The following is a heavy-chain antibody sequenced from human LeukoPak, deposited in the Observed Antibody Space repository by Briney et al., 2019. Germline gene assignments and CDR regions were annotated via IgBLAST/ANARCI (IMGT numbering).Heavy chain of an antibody. V-gene: IGHV3-53*01. Sequence: SGGSLRLSCAASGFTVSSTHMSWVRQAPGKGLEWVSVIYPGGTTSYADSVKGRFTVSRDNSKYTLYLQMNSLRAEDTAVYYCARDTTTHFDYWGQGTPVTVSS. J-gene: IGHJ4*02. CDR1: GFTVSSTH. D-gene: IGHD5-12*01. CDR2: IYPGGTT. CDR3: ARDTTTHFDY.